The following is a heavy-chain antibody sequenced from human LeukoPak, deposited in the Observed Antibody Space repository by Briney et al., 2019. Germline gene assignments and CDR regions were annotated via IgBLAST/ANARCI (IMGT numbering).Heavy chain of an antibody. D-gene: IGHD2-8*01. CDR3: ARALGYCTNGVCYPLFDY. Sequence: GGSLRLSCRVSGFTSGDYAMSWFRQAPGKGLEWVGFIRSKAHGGTTEYAASVKGRFTISRDDSKSIAYLQMNSLKTEDTAVYYCARALGYCTNGVCYPLFDYWGQGTLVTVSS. CDR1: GFTSGDYA. J-gene: IGHJ4*02. CDR2: IRSKAHGGTT. V-gene: IGHV3-49*03.